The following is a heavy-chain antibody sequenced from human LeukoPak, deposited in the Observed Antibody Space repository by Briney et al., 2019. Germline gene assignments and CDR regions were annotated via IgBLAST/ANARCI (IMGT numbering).Heavy chain of an antibody. CDR3: AKGSSSSRPYYFDY. D-gene: IGHD6-6*01. V-gene: IGHV3-23*01. Sequence: GGSLRLSCAASGFTFSNYVMSWVRQAPGKGLEWVSAITGSSDSTYYADSVKGRFTSSRGNSKSTLFLQMNSLRAEDTAIYYCAKGSSSSRPYYFDYWGQGTLATVSS. J-gene: IGHJ4*02. CDR2: ITGSSDST. CDR1: GFTFSNYV.